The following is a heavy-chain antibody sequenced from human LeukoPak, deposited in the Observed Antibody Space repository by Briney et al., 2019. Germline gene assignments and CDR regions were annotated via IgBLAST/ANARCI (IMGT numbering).Heavy chain of an antibody. CDR3: ARGYYDSSSADY. CDR2: INPNSGGT. CDR1: GYTFTGYY. J-gene: IGHJ4*02. V-gene: IGHV1-2*06. D-gene: IGHD3-22*01. Sequence: ASVKVSCKASGYTFTGYYMHWVRQAPGQGLEWMGRINPNSGGTNYAQKFQGRVTMTRDTSISTAYMELSRLRSDDTAVYYCARGYYDSSSADYWGQGTLVTVSS.